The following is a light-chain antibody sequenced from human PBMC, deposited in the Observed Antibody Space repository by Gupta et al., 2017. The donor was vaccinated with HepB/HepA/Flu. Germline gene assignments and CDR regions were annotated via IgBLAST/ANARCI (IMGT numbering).Light chain of an antibody. CDR3: HHEGFGQAT. V-gene: IGKV3-20*01. J-gene: IGKJ2*01. Sequence: EIVLTQSPVTLSLSPGDRFTLSCRASQSVTNNSLAWYHQRPGQAPRLLIYGASSRANGISDRFSGSGCGTEFTLTISRLEPEDFGMYYCHHEGFGQATFGQGTXMEIK. CDR2: GAS. CDR1: QSVTNNS.